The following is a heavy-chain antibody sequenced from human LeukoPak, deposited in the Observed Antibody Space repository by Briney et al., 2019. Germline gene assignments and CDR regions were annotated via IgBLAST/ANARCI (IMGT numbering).Heavy chain of an antibody. D-gene: IGHD2-15*01. V-gene: IGHV4-34*01. CDR3: ARGVKGYCSGGSCPYYYYGMDV. J-gene: IGHJ6*02. CDR2: INHSGST. CDR1: GGSISSYY. Sequence: PSETLSLTCAVSGGSISSYYWSWIRQPPGKGLEWIGEINHSGSTNYNPSLKSRVTISVDTSKNQFSLKLSSVTAADTAVYYCARGVKGYCSGGSCPYYYYGMDVWGQGTTVTVSS.